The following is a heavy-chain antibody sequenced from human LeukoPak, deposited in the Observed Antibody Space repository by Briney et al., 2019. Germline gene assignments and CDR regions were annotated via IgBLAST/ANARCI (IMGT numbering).Heavy chain of an antibody. CDR1: GYTFTSYD. J-gene: IGHJ4*02. Sequence: EASVKVSCKASGYTFTSYDINWVRQATGQGLEWMGWMNPNSGNTGYAQKFQGRVTITRNTSISTAYMELSSLRSEDTAVYYCARGIVGATLIDYWGQGTLVTVSS. V-gene: IGHV1-8*03. D-gene: IGHD1-26*01. CDR2: MNPNSGNT. CDR3: ARGIVGATLIDY.